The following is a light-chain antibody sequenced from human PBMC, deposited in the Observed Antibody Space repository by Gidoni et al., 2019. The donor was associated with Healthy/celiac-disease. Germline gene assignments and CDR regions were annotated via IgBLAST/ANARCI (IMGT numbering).Light chain of an antibody. V-gene: IGKV1-5*01. J-gene: IGKJ2*01. CDR2: DAS. Sequence: DIQMNQSPSTLSASVGERVTITCRASQSISSWLAWYQQKPGKAPKLLIYDASSLESGVPSRFSGSGSGTEFTLTISSLQPDDFATYYCQQYNSYSYTFXXXTKLEIK. CDR1: QSISSW. CDR3: QQYNSYSYT.